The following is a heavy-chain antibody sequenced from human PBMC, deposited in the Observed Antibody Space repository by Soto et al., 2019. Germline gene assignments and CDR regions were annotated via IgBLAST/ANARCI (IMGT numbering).Heavy chain of an antibody. CDR1: GGSVSNSNYY. J-gene: IGHJ4*02. V-gene: IGHV4-39*07. CDR3: ARFAREENPKVGSWYYFDY. CDR2: IYYSGRT. D-gene: IGHD6-13*01. Sequence: SETLSLTCTVSGGSVSNSNYYWGWIRQSPGKGLEWIGNIYYSGRTYYNPSLKSRVTISVDTSKNQFSLKLSSVTAADTAVYYCARFAREENPKVGSWYYFDYWGQGTRVTVSS.